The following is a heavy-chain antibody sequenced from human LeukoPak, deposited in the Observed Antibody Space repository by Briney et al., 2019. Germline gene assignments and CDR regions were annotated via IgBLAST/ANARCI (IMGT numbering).Heavy chain of an antibody. CDR3: ARALGN. CDR2: ISYGGSNK. D-gene: IGHD3-16*01. Sequence: QPGGSLRLSCAASGFTFSSYAMHWVRQAPGKGLEWVAVISYGGSNKYYADSVKGRFTISRDNSKNTLYLQMNSLRAEDTAVYYCARALGNWGQGTLVTVSS. J-gene: IGHJ4*02. V-gene: IGHV3-30-3*01. CDR1: GFTFSSYA.